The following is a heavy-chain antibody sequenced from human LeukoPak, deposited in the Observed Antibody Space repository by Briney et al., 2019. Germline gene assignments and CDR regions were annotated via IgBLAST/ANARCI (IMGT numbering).Heavy chain of an antibody. CDR2: IYYSGST. J-gene: IGHJ3*02. CDR3: ARARQWLDLDAFDI. Sequence: SETLSLTCTVSGGSISSYYWSWIRQPPGKGLEWIGYIYYSGSTNYNPSLKSRVTISVDTSKNQFSLKLSSVTAADTAVYYCARARQWLDLDAFDIWGQGTMVTVSS. V-gene: IGHV4-59*12. CDR1: GGSISSYY. D-gene: IGHD6-19*01.